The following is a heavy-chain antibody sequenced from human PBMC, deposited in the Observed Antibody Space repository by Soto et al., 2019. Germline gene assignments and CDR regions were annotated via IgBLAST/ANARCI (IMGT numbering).Heavy chain of an antibody. CDR2: ICATGGGT. CDR1: GFSFRSYG. Sequence: GGSLRLSCAASGFSFRSYGMHWVRQAPGKGLEWVSLICATGGGTYYAGSVKGRFTISRDNSHNTLYLQVHSLTAEDTAVYYCAKDRRAGGNSAFYFDFWGQGAQVTVYS. D-gene: IGHD3-16*01. V-gene: IGHV3-23*01. J-gene: IGHJ4*02. CDR3: AKDRRAGGNSAFYFDF.